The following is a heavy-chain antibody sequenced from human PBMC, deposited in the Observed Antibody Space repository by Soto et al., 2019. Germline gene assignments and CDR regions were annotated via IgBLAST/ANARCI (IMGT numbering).Heavy chain of an antibody. V-gene: IGHV4-30-4*01. D-gene: IGHD2-15*01. J-gene: IGHJ4*02. Sequence: PSETLSLTGTVSGGSISGDDYFWSWIRQPPGKGLEWIGFIYYSGTYYNPSLKSRATISTDTSTNHFSLKLRYVTAADTAVYYCARDLAYCSTGSCYAKWGYSGQGTLVTVSS. CDR1: GGSISGDDYF. CDR3: ARDLAYCSTGSCYAKWGY. CDR2: IYYSGT.